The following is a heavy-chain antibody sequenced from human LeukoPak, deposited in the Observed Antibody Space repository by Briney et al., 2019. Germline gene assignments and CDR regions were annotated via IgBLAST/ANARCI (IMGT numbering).Heavy chain of an antibody. CDR3: AGGNAMDV. J-gene: IGHJ6*04. CDR1: GFPFSNSW. Sequence: PGGSLRLSCAVSGFPFSNSWMYWVRQAPGKGLEGVANIKKDGSGISYVESVEGRFIISRDNSRNSLYLQMNSLKVEDTAVYFCAGGNAMDVWGKGTAVTVYS. CDR2: IKKDGSGI. V-gene: IGHV3-7*03.